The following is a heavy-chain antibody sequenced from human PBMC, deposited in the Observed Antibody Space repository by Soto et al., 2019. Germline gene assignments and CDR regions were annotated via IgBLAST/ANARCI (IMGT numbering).Heavy chain of an antibody. Sequence: QVQLVQSGAEVKKHGSSVKVSCKASGGTFSSYAISWVRQAPGQGLEWMGGIIPILGTANYAQKFQGRVTITADKSTSTAYMELSSLRSEDTAEYDCALTVDLLSGSDTDYWGQGTLVTVSS. CDR3: ALTVDLLSGSDTDY. J-gene: IGHJ4*02. CDR2: IIPILGTA. CDR1: GGTFSSYA. V-gene: IGHV1-69*06. D-gene: IGHD1-26*01.